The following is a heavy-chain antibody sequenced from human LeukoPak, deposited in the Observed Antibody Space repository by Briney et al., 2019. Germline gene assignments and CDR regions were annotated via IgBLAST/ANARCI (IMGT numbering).Heavy chain of an antibody. V-gene: IGHV3-74*03. Sequence: GGSLRLSCAASGFTFRNHWMHWVRQTPGKGLVWVSRISSDGSSTTYADSVKGRFTISRDNAKNTLYLQMNNLRAEDTAKYYCARDQRVTGRPDIDYWGQGTLVIVSS. CDR2: ISSDGSST. J-gene: IGHJ4*02. D-gene: IGHD6-6*01. CDR3: ARDQRVTGRPDIDY. CDR1: GFTFRNHW.